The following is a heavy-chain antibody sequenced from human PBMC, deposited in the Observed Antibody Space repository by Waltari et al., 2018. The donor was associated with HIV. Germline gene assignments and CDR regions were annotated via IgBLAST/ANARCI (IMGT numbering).Heavy chain of an antibody. D-gene: IGHD4-4*01. V-gene: IGHV4-39*01. CDR3: ARSFSGYSNSFDP. CDR1: GGSMTSSSYD. CDR2: MSDRGNT. Sequence: QLQLKESGPGLVKSPETLSLTCTVSGGSMTSSSYDWGWSRQRPGKGLGWIGSMSDRGNTYHNPSRRSRLTESVDTTKNQFSLKLTSVAAAVTAVYCCARSFSGYSNSFDPWGQGTLVTVSS. J-gene: IGHJ5*02.